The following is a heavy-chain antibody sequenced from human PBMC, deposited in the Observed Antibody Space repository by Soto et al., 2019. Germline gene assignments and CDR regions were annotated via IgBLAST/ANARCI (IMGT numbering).Heavy chain of an antibody. CDR1: GGSFSGYY. V-gene: IGHV4-34*01. CDR3: ARVTGRYYYGMDV. Sequence: QVQLQQWGAGLLKPSETLSLTCAVYGGSFSGYYWCWIRQPPGKGLEWIGEINHSGSTNYNPSLKSRVTKSVDTSKNQFSRKLGSVTAADTAVYYCARVTGRYYYGMDVWGQGTTVTVSS. CDR2: INHSGST. J-gene: IGHJ6*02.